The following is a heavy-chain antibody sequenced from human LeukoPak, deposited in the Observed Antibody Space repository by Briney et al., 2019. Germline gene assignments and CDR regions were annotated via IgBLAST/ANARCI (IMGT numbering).Heavy chain of an antibody. CDR3: ARTAETIYYYDSSGYEPTFDY. D-gene: IGHD3-22*01. V-gene: IGHV4-39*01. CDR2: IYYSGST. CDR1: GGSISSSSYY. Sequence: SETLSLTCTVSGGSISSSSYYWGWIRQPPGKGLEWIATIYYSGSTYYNPSLKSRVTISVDTSKNQFSLNLRSVTAADTAVYYCARTAETIYYYDSSGYEPTFDYWGQGTLVTVSS. J-gene: IGHJ4*02.